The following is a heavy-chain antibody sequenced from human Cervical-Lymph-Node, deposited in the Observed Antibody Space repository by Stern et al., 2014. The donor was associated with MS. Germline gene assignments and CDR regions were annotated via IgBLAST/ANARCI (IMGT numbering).Heavy chain of an antibody. CDR3: VRERSSRGFDY. CDR1: GFTFTSYA. Sequence: VQLVESGGGVVQPGRSLRVSCATAGFTFTSYAMNWVRQAPGQGLAWVAVISYDGNTKYYADSVKGRFTISRDNSKNTLYLQMSSLRAEDTAVYYCVRERSSRGFDYWGQGSLVTVSS. V-gene: IGHV3-30-3*01. D-gene: IGHD5/OR15-5a*01. J-gene: IGHJ4*02. CDR2: ISYDGNTK.